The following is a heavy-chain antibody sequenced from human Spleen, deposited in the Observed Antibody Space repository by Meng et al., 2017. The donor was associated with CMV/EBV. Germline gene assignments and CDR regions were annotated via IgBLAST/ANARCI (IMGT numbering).Heavy chain of an antibody. D-gene: IGHD4-23*01. CDR3: ASTNDYGGYSLN. Sequence: GESLKISCAASGFTFSNYGMHWVRQAPGKGLEWVAFLRYDGNNKYYTDSVKGRFTISRDNSKNTLYLQMNSLRAEDTAVYYCASTNDYGGYSLNWGQGTLVTVSS. CDR1: GFTFSNYG. J-gene: IGHJ4*02. V-gene: IGHV3-30*02. CDR2: LRYDGNNK.